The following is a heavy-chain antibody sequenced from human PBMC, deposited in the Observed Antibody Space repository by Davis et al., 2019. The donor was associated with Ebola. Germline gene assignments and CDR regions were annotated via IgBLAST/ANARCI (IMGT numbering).Heavy chain of an antibody. D-gene: IGHD4-11*01. CDR3: ARGDYNNWFDP. V-gene: IGHV1-8*01. CDR2: MNPNSGNT. J-gene: IGHJ5*02. Sequence: AASVKVSCKASGYTFTSYDINWVRQATGQGLEWMGWMNPNSGNTGYAQKFQGRVTMTRDTSISTAYMELSRLRSDDTVVYYCARGDYNNWFDPWGQGTLVTVSS. CDR1: GYTFTSYD.